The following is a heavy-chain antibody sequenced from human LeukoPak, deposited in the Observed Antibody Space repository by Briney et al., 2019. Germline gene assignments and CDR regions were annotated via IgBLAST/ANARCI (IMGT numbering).Heavy chain of an antibody. CDR1: GGSIRSTTYY. Sequence: SETLSLTCTVSGGSIRSTTYYWGWIRQPPGKGLEWIGSIYYSGNTYYSPSLMSRVTISVDTSKNQFSLNLSSVTAADTAMYYCARAPHFFDSSGSRYYFDYWGQGTLVTVSS. D-gene: IGHD3-22*01. V-gene: IGHV4-39*07. J-gene: IGHJ4*02. CDR3: ARAPHFFDSSGSRYYFDY. CDR2: IYYSGNT.